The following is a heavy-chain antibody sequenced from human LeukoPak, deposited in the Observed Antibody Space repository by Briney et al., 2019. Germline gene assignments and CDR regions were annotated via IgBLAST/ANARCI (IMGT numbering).Heavy chain of an antibody. CDR3: ARGLYYYDRSTYDDFDY. CDR2: VNPNDGAR. D-gene: IGHD3-22*01. J-gene: IGHJ4*02. Sequence: GASVKVSCKASGYPFSTYWLHWVRQAPGQGLEWMGFVNPNDGARIYAQKFQGRITMTRDTSTNTVFMELSSLRSEDTAVYYCARGLYYYDRSTYDDFDYWGQGTLATVSS. CDR1: GYPFSTYW. V-gene: IGHV1-46*01.